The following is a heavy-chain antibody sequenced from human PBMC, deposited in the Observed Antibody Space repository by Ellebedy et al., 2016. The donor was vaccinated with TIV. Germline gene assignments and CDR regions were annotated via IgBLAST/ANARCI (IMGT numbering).Heavy chain of an antibody. CDR1: GYSFTSYW. Sequence: GGSLRLXCKGSGYSFTSYWIGWVRQMPGKGLEWMGIIYPGDSDTRYSPSFQGQVTISADKSISTAYLQWSSLKASDTAMYYCARHGSSSWYRYRTNWFDPWGQGTLVTVSS. CDR3: ARHGSSSWYRYRTNWFDP. J-gene: IGHJ5*02. CDR2: IYPGDSDT. V-gene: IGHV5-51*01. D-gene: IGHD6-13*01.